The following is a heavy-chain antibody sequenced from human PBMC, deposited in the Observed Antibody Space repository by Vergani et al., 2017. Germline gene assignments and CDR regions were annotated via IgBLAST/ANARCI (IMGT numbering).Heavy chain of an antibody. CDR3: AKDPFYYDISAFDY. Sequence: QVQLVESGGGVVQPGGSLRLSCAASGFTFSSYGMHWVRQAPGKGLEWVAFIRCYGSNKYSADSVKGRFTISRDNSKNTLYLQMNSLRAEDTAVYYRAKDPFYYDISAFDYWDRGTLVTVSS. V-gene: IGHV3-30*02. CDR2: IRCYGSNK. D-gene: IGHD3-22*01. CDR1: GFTFSSYG. J-gene: IGHJ4*02.